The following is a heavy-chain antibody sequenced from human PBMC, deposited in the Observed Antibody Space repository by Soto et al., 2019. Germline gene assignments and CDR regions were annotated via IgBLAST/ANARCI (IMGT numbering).Heavy chain of an antibody. Sequence: ETLSLTCAVYGGSFSGYYWSWIRQPPGKGLEWIGEINHSGSTNYNPSLKSRVTISVDTSKNQFSLKLSSVTAADTAVYYCAIDLPDDYGDYMGYWGQGTLVTVSS. D-gene: IGHD4-17*01. CDR3: AIDLPDDYGDYMGY. CDR2: INHSGST. V-gene: IGHV4-34*01. CDR1: GGSFSGYY. J-gene: IGHJ4*02.